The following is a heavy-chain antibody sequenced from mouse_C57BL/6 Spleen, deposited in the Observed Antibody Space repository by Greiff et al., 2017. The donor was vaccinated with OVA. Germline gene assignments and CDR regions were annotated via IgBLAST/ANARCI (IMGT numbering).Heavy chain of an antibody. CDR2: IYPGDGDT. CDR3: ARKTGRGYFDV. J-gene: IGHJ1*03. CDR1: GYAFSSSW. Sequence: VQLVESGPELVKPGASVKISCKASGYAFSSSWMNWVKQRPGKGLEWIGRIYPGDGDTTYNGKFKGKATLTADKSSSTAYMQLSSLTSEDSAVYCCARKTGRGYFDVWGTGTTVTVAS. V-gene: IGHV1-82*01. D-gene: IGHD4-1*01.